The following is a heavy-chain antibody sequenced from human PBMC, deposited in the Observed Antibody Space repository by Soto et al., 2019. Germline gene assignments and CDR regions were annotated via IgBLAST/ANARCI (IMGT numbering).Heavy chain of an antibody. D-gene: IGHD3-16*01. CDR3: ARGGWAADYVWGSYGNLGY. Sequence: QVQLVQSGAEVKKPGSSVKVSCKASGGTFSSYAISWVRQAPGQGLERMGGIIPIFGTANYAQKFQGRVTITADESTSTAYMELSSLRSEDTAVYYCARGGWAADYVWGSYGNLGYWGQGTLVTVSS. V-gene: IGHV1-69*12. CDR2: IIPIFGTA. J-gene: IGHJ4*02. CDR1: GGTFSSYA.